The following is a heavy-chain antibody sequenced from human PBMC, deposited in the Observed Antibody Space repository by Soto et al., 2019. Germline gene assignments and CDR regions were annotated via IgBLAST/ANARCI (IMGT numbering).Heavy chain of an antibody. Sequence: QVQLQESGPGLVKPSQTLSLTCTVSGGSISSGGYYWSWIRQHPGKGLEWIGYIYYSGSTYYNPALKSRVTISVDTSKHPFSLKLSSVTAADTAVYYCAGWFGELSPTIYYGMDVWGQGTTVTVSS. CDR2: IYYSGST. CDR1: GGSISSGGYY. J-gene: IGHJ6*02. D-gene: IGHD3-10*01. CDR3: AGWFGELSPTIYYGMDV. V-gene: IGHV4-31*03.